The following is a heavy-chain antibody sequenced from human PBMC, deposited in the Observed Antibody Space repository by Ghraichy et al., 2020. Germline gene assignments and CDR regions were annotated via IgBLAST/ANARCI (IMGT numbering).Heavy chain of an antibody. J-gene: IGHJ4*02. V-gene: IGHV3-23*01. CDR2: MSGTGTKT. Sequence: GGSLRLSCAASGLTFNRFAMTWVRQAPGQGLEWVSTMSGTGTKTTYADSVEGRFTISRDFSMNTLYLQMNSLRVEDTAVYYCARDASVTGTACRLDSWGQETLVTVSS. CDR3: ARDASVTGTACRLDS. CDR1: GLTFNRFA. D-gene: IGHD2-21*02.